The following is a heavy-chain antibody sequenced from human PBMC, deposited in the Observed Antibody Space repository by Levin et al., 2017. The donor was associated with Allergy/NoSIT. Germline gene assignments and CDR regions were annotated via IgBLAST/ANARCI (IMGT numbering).Heavy chain of an antibody. V-gene: IGHV4-39*07. D-gene: IGHD5-18*01. CDR2: IFYRGTT. CDR3: VTAVETTLV. J-gene: IGHJ4*02. Sequence: SETLSLTCTVSGASVSSGSHYWGWVRQPPGKGLEWIGSIFYRGTTYYSPSLKTRVTISVDTSKDQFSLRLRSMTAADTAVYYCVTAVETTLVWGQGTLVTVSS. CDR1: GASVSSGSHY.